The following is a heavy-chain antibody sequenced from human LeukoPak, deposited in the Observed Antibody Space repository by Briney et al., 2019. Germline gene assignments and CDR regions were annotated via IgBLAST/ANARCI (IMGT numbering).Heavy chain of an antibody. CDR1: GGSIRNYY. D-gene: IGHD6-13*01. Sequence: PSETLSLTCTVSGGSIRNYYWNWIRQPPGKGLEWIGYIYDSGSTNYNPSLKSRVTISVDTSRNQFSLKMSSVTAADTAVYYCARDYAGSSSWNWFDPWGQGTLVTVSS. V-gene: IGHV4-59*01. CDR2: IYDSGST. J-gene: IGHJ5*02. CDR3: ARDYAGSSSWNWFDP.